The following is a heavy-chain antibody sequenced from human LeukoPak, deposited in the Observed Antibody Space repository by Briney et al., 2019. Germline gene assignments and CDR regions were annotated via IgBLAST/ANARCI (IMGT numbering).Heavy chain of an antibody. CDR1: GFTFSSYA. V-gene: IGHV3-23*01. Sequence: PGGSLRLFCAASGFTFSSYAMSWVRQAPGKGLEWVSAISGSGGSTYYADSVKGRFTISRDNSKNTLYLQMNSLRVEDTAVYYCAKAGIVVVITTFYFDYWGQGTLVTVSS. CDR3: AKAGIVVVITTFYFDY. CDR2: ISGSGGST. D-gene: IGHD3-22*01. J-gene: IGHJ4*02.